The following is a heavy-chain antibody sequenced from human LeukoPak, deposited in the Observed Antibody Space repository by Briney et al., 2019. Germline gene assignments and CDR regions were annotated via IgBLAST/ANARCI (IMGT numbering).Heavy chain of an antibody. CDR2: ISYDGSNK. D-gene: IGHD4-11*01. CDR1: GFTFSSYG. CDR3: AKEIGVRMTTGGYFDY. Sequence: PGGSLRLSCAASGFTFSSYGMHWVRQAPGKGLEWVAVISYDGSNKYYADSVKGRFTISRDNSKNTLYLQMNSLRAEDTAVYYCAKEIGVRMTTGGYFDYWGQGTLVTVSS. J-gene: IGHJ4*02. V-gene: IGHV3-30*18.